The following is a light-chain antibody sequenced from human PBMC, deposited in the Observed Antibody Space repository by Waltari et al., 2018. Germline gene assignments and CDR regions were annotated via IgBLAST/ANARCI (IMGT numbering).Light chain of an antibody. Sequence: SSELTQDPAVSVALGQTVRITCQGDSLRSYYASWYQQKPGQAPVLVIYGKNNRPSGIPNRVSGSSSVNTASLTITGAQAEDEADYYCNSRDSSGNVVFGGGTKLTVL. V-gene: IGLV3-19*01. CDR2: GKN. CDR3: NSRDSSGNVV. CDR1: SLRSYY. J-gene: IGLJ2*01.